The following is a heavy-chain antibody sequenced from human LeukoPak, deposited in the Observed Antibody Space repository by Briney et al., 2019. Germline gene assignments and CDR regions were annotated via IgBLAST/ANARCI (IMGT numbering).Heavy chain of an antibody. Sequence: GSLRLSCAASGFTFSSYAMSWVRQAPGKGLEWIGSIYYSGSTYYNPSLKSRVTISVDTSKNQFSLKLSSVTAADTAVYYCARGMSYDSSGYRTRGERFFDYWGQGTLVTVSS. CDR2: IYYSGST. V-gene: IGHV4-39*07. D-gene: IGHD3-22*01. CDR3: ARGMSYDSSGYRTRGERFFDY. CDR1: GFTFSSYA. J-gene: IGHJ4*02.